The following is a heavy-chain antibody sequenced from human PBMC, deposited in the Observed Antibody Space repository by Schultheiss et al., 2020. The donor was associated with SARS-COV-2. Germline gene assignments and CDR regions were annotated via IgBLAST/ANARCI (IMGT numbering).Heavy chain of an antibody. CDR1: GYTFTSYA. J-gene: IGHJ4*02. D-gene: IGHD1-1*01. CDR3: ARDPTGTTGYFDY. Sequence: SVKVSCKASGYTFTSYAMNWVRQAPGQGLEWMGWINPNSGGTNYAQKFQGRVTITADKSTSTAYMELSSLRSEDTAVYYCARDPTGTTGYFDYWGQGTLVTVSS. V-gene: IGHV1-69*10. CDR2: INPNSGGT.